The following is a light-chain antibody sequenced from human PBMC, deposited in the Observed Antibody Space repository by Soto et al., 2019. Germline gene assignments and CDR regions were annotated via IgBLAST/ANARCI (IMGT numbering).Light chain of an antibody. Sequence: EIVLTQSPATLSLSPGERATLSCRASQSVSIYLAWYQQKPGQAPRLLMYDASNRATGIPARFSGSGSGTDFTLTISSLEPEDFAVYYCQQRSNWPPEFGPGTKVDIK. J-gene: IGKJ3*01. CDR2: DAS. CDR1: QSVSIY. V-gene: IGKV3-11*01. CDR3: QQRSNWPPE.